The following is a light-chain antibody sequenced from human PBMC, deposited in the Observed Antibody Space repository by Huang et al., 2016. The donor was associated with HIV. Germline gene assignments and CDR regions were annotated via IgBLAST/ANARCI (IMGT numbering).Light chain of an antibody. CDR1: QSISSW. CDR3: QQYNTYPLT. CDR2: NAS. Sequence: DIQMTQSPSTLSASVGDRVTITCRASQSISSWLAWYQQKPGKAPKLLLYNASDLESGVPSRFSGSGSGTEFTLTISSLQPDDFATYYCQQYNTYPLTFGQGTKVEIK. J-gene: IGKJ1*01. V-gene: IGKV1-5*03.